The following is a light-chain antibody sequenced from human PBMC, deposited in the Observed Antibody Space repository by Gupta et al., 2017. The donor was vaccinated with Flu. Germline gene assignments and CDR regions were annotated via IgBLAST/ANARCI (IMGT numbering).Light chain of an antibody. CDR1: QSLLHSNGYNY. J-gene: IGKJ1*01. V-gene: IGKV2-28*01. CDR2: LGS. Sequence: ISCRSSQSLLHSNGYNYLDWYLQKPGQSPQLLIYLGSNRASGVPDRSSGSGSGTDFTLKISRVEAEDVGVYYCMQALQTWTFGQGTKVEIK. CDR3: MQALQTWT.